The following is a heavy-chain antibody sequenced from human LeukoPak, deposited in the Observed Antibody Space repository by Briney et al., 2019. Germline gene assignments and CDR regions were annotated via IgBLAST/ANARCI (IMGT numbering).Heavy chain of an antibody. V-gene: IGHV3-30*02. CDR2: IQYDESDK. CDR3: ARGGGIIVAGKFDS. CDR1: GLTFSTSG. D-gene: IGHD6-19*01. Sequence: PGGSLRLSCAASGLTFSTSGMHWVRQAPGKGLEWVAFIQYDESDKYYADSVRGRLTISRDNSKNTLYLQMNSLRAEDTAVYYCARGGGIIVAGKFDSWGQGTLVTVSS. J-gene: IGHJ4*02.